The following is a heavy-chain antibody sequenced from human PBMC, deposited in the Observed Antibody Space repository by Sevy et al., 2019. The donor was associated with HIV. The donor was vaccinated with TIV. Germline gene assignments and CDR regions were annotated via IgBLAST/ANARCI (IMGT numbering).Heavy chain of an antibody. CDR1: GYTFTGYY. D-gene: IGHD5-12*01. CDR3: AREVVATLFSDYFDY. J-gene: IGHJ4*02. Sequence: ASVKVSCKASGYTFTGYYMHWVRQAPGQGLEWMGWINPNSGGTNYAQKFQGRVTMTRDTSISTAYMELSRLRSDDTAVDYCAREVVATLFSDYFDYWGQGTLVTVSS. V-gene: IGHV1-2*02. CDR2: INPNSGGT.